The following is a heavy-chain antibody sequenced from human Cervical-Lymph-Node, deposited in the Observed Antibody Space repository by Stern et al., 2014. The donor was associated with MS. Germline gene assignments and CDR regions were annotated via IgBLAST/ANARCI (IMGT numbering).Heavy chain of an antibody. CDR1: GYPFTNYY. Sequence: QVQLVQSGTEMKKPGASVKVSCKASGYPFTNYYMHWVRQAPGQGLEWMGIINPSAGSTSYAQKFPDRVTMTRDTSTSTVYMELSSLRSEDTAVYYCAREVAGHRLGMMDVWGQGTTVTVSS. V-gene: IGHV1-46*01. CDR2: INPSAGST. J-gene: IGHJ6*02. D-gene: IGHD6-19*01. CDR3: AREVAGHRLGMMDV.